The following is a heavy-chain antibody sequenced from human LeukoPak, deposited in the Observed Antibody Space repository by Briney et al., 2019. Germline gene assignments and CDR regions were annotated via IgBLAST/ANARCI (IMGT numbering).Heavy chain of an antibody. CDR3: AKDGSGRKYYFDY. J-gene: IGHJ4*02. D-gene: IGHD3-3*01. CDR1: GFTVSNNY. CDR2: INSGGDT. V-gene: IGHV3-66*01. Sequence: PGGSLRLSCAASGFTVSNNYMHWVRQAPGKGLEWVSVINSGGDTYSADSVKGRFTISRDNSKNTLYLQMNSLRAEDTAVYYCAKDGSGRKYYFDYWGQGTLVTVSS.